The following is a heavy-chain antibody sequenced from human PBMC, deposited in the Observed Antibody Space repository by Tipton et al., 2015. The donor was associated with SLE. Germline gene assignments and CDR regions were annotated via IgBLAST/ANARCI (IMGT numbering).Heavy chain of an antibody. D-gene: IGHD6-19*01. CDR2: IKQDGSEK. CDR1: GFTFSSYW. Sequence: SLRLSCAASGFTFSSYWMSWVRQAPGKGLEWVANIKQDGSEKYYVDSVKGRFTISRDNAKNSLYLQMNSLRAEDTAVYYCARAMSEQWLVGDAFDIWGQGTMVTVSS. V-gene: IGHV3-7*04. J-gene: IGHJ3*02. CDR3: ARAMSEQWLVGDAFDI.